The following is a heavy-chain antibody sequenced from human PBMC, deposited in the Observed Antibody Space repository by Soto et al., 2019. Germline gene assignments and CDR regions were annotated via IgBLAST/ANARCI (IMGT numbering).Heavy chain of an antibody. CDR3: ARGRGSGSYNYYFDY. V-gene: IGHV4-4*07. D-gene: IGHD3-10*01. CDR2: IYTSGST. Sequence: QVQLQESGPGLVKPSETLSLTCTVSGGSISSYYWSWIRQPAGKGLEWIGRIYTSGSTNYNPSLKSRVTMSVDTSKNQFSRKLSSVTAADTAVYYCARGRGSGSYNYYFDYWGQGTLVTVSS. J-gene: IGHJ4*02. CDR1: GGSISSYY.